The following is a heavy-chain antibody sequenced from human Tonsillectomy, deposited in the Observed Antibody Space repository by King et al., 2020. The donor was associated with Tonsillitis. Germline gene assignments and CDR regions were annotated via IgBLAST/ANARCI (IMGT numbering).Heavy chain of an antibody. CDR2: IRYDGSNK. D-gene: IGHD3-3*01. Sequence: VQLVESGGGVVQPGGSLRLSCAASGFTFSSYGMHWVRQAPGKGLEWVVFIRYDGSNKYYADSVKGRFTISRDNSKNTLYLQMNSLRAEDTAVYDCAKVPGANTWGLEGSFDSGGQGPRVTASS. V-gene: IGHV3-30*02. CDR3: AKVPGANTWGLEGSFDS. J-gene: IGHJ4*02. CDR1: GFTFSSYG.